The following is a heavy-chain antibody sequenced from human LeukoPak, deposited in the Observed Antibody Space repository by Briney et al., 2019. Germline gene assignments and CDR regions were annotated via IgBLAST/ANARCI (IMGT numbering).Heavy chain of an antibody. CDR2: ISFDGSKK. Sequence: GRSLRLSCAASGSTFSNYAMHWVRQAPGKGLEWVAVISFDGSKKYYADSVKGQFTISRDNSKSTLYLQMNSLRAEDTALYYCVRSRATSGGYYFAYWGQGALVTVSS. CDR1: GSTFSNYA. J-gene: IGHJ4*02. D-gene: IGHD3-16*01. CDR3: VRSRATSGGYYFAY. V-gene: IGHV3-30*04.